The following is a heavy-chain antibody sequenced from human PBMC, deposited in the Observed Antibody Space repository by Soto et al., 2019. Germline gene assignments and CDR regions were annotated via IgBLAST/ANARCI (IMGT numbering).Heavy chain of an antibody. D-gene: IGHD5-12*01. Sequence: GGSLRLSCAASGFTFSSYSMNWVRQAPGKGLEWVSYISSSSTIYYADSVKGRFTISRDNAKNSLYLQMNSLRAEDTAVYYCARDRAYSGYDFRLDYWGQGTLVTVSS. CDR3: ARDRAYSGYDFRLDY. V-gene: IGHV3-48*01. J-gene: IGHJ4*02. CDR2: ISSSSTI. CDR1: GFTFSSYS.